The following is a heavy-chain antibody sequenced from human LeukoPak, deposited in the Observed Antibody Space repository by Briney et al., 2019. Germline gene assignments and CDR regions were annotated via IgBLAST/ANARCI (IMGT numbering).Heavy chain of an antibody. CDR2: IRVDGSEK. CDR3: ARGSTYDFWSGDALDV. V-gene: IGHV3-7*03. D-gene: IGHD3-3*01. J-gene: IGHJ3*01. Sequence: PGGSLRLSCAASGFTFSNFWMSWVRQAPGKGLEWVANIRVDGSEKYYVDSVKGRFTISRDNAENSLYLQMNSLRAEDTAVYYCARGSTYDFWSGDALDVWGQGTMVTVAS. CDR1: GFTFSNFW.